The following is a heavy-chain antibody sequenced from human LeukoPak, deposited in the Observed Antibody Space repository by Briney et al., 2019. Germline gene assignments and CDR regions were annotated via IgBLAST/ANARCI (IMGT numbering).Heavy chain of an antibody. CDR3: ARAEDIVVVPAATQGGWFDP. CDR2: INPNSGGT. D-gene: IGHD2-2*01. CDR1: GYTFTGYY. J-gene: IGHJ5*02. V-gene: IGHV1-2*02. Sequence: ASVKVSCKASGYTFTGYYMHWVRQAPGQGLEWMGWINPNSGGTNYAQKFQGRVTMTRDTSISTAYMELSRLRSDDTAVYYCARAEDIVVVPAATQGGWFDPWGQGTLVTVSS.